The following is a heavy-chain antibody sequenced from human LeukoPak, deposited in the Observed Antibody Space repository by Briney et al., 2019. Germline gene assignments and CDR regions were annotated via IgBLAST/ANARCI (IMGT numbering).Heavy chain of an antibody. D-gene: IGHD3-9*01. V-gene: IGHV3-48*03. J-gene: IGHJ6*04. CDR2: ISSSGNTI. CDR3: ARSIDILTGYGMDV. Sequence: GGSLRLSCAPSGFTFTNYEMNWVRQAPGKGLEWVSYISSSGNTIYYADFVKGRFTISRDNAKNSLYLQMNSLRAEDTAVYYCARSIDILTGYGMDVWGKGTTVTVSS. CDR1: GFTFTNYE.